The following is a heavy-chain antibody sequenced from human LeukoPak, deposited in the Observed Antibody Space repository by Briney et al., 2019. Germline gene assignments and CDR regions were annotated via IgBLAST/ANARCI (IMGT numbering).Heavy chain of an antibody. CDR1: GYSFTSYW. Sequence: GESLKISCKGSGYSFTSYWIGWVRQVPGKGLEWMGIIYPGDSDTRYSPSFQGQVTISADKSISTAYLQLSSLKASDTAMYYCARQGKVGNIAVAVGSWFDPWGQGTLVTVSS. J-gene: IGHJ5*02. CDR2: IYPGDSDT. V-gene: IGHV5-51*01. CDR3: ARQGKVGNIAVAVGSWFDP. D-gene: IGHD6-19*01.